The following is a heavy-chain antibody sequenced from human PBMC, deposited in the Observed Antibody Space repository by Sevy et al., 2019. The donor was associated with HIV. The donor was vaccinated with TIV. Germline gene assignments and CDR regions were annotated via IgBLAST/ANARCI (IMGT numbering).Heavy chain of an antibody. V-gene: IGHV4-59*01. CDR2: IHYTGSS. CDR3: ARAPPVRSGDDSLNWFDP. J-gene: IGHJ5*02. CDR1: GGPISSYY. D-gene: IGHD5-12*01. Sequence: SETLSLTCTVSGGPISSYYWGWLRQPPGKGLQYIGYIHYTGSSNYNPSLKSRVTISLDTSKNQFSLKVTSVTAADTAVYYCARAPPVRSGDDSLNWFDPWGQRTLVTVSS.